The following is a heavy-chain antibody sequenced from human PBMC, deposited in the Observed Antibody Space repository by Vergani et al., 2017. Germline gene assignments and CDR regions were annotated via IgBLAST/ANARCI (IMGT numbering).Heavy chain of an antibody. CDR2: INHSGST. D-gene: IGHD6-19*01. Sequence: QVQLQQWGAGLLKPSETLSLTCAVYGGSFSGYYWSWIRQPPGKGLEWIGEINHSGSTNYNPSLKSRVTISVDTSKNQFSLKLSSVTAADTAVYYCARAPTVYSSGWYDYWGQGTLVTVSS. CDR1: GGSFSGYY. V-gene: IGHV4-34*01. CDR3: ARAPTVYSSGWYDY. J-gene: IGHJ4*02.